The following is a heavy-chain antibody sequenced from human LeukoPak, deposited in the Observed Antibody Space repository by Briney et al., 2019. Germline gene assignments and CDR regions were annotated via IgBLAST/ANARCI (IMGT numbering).Heavy chain of an antibody. D-gene: IGHD6-13*01. V-gene: IGHV4-34*01. CDR2: INHSGST. CDR3: ARGDPERRIAAAGTPYYGMDV. Sequence: SETLSLTCAVYGGTFSGYYWSWIRQPPGKGLEWIGEINHSGSTNYNPPLKSRVTISVDTSKNQFSLKLSSVTAADTAVYYCARGDPERRIAAAGTPYYGMDVWGQGTTVTVSS. CDR1: GGTFSGYY. J-gene: IGHJ6*02.